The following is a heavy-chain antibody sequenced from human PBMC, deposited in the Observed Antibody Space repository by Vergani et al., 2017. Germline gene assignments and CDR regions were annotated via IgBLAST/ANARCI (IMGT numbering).Heavy chain of an antibody. CDR3: AGDTHSWQRADR. CDR2: LSTTGGATHA. V-gene: IGHV4-4*09. Sequence: QAQLQESGPGLVKPSETLSLTCHVFGVSVTDYNCNWIRQAPGKGLEWIGSLSTTGGATHASHNPSLKSRVSISVDTSKSPFSLRLTSVTAADSALYYCAGDTHSWQRADRWGQGLLVSVSS. D-gene: IGHD6-13*01. CDR1: GVSVTDYN. J-gene: IGHJ5*02.